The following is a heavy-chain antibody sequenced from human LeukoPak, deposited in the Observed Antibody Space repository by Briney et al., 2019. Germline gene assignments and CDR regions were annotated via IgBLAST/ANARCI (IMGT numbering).Heavy chain of an antibody. V-gene: IGHV3-23*01. D-gene: IGHD4-17*01. CDR1: GFXFSSYA. CDR2: ISGSGGST. J-gene: IGHJ6*02. Sequence: GGSLRLSCAASGFXFSSYAISWVRQAPGKGLEWVSAISGSGGSTYYADSVKGRFTISRDNSKNTLYLQMNSLRAEDTAVYYCAKDPINYGDYYYGMDVWGQGTTVTVSS. CDR3: AKDPINYGDYYYGMDV.